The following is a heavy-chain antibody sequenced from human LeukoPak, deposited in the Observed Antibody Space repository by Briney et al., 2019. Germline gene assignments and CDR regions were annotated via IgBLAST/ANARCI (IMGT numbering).Heavy chain of an antibody. Sequence: ASVKVSCKASGYTFTSYDINWVRQATGQGLEWMGWMNPNSGNTGYAQNFQGRVTMTRNTSISTAYMELSSLKPEDTAVYYCARGQGSHGQQLGDFWGQGTLVTVFS. D-gene: IGHD6-13*01. CDR2: MNPNSGNT. CDR1: GYTFTSYD. CDR3: ARGQGSHGQQLGDF. V-gene: IGHV1-8*01. J-gene: IGHJ4*02.